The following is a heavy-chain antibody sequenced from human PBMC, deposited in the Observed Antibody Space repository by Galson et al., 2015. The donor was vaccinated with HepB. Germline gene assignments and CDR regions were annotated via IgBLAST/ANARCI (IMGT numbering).Heavy chain of an antibody. CDR1: GDSVSSNSAA. Sequence: CAISGDSVSSNSAAWNWIRQSPSRGLEWLGRTYYRSKWYNDYAVSVKSRITINPDTSKNQFSLQLNSVTPEDTAVYYCARDRVYCSGGSCYSHDAFDIWGQGTMVTVSS. CDR2: TYYRSKWYN. D-gene: IGHD2-15*01. CDR3: ARDRVYCSGGSCYSHDAFDI. V-gene: IGHV6-1*01. J-gene: IGHJ3*02.